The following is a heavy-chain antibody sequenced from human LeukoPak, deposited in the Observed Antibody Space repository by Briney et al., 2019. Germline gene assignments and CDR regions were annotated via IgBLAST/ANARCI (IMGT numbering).Heavy chain of an antibody. D-gene: IGHD1-26*01. Sequence: GGSLRLSCAASGFTFSSYAMSWVRQAPGKGPEWVSSISTSSSYIYYADSVKGRFTISRDNAKNSLYLQMNSLRAEDTAVYYCARATWDPNYYYYMDVWGKGTTVTISS. V-gene: IGHV3-21*01. CDR3: ARATWDPNYYYYMDV. CDR1: GFTFSSYA. CDR2: ISTSSSYI. J-gene: IGHJ6*03.